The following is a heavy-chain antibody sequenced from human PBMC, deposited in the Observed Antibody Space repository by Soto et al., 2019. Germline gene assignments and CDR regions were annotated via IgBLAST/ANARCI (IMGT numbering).Heavy chain of an antibody. D-gene: IGHD6-13*01. Sequence: QVQLVESGGGVVQPGRSLRLSCAASGFTFSSYGMHWVRQAPGKGLEWVAVIWYDGSNKYYADSVKGRFTISRDNSKNTLYLQMNSLRAEDTAVHYCARGDFLSIAAAGKDFDYWGQGTLVTVSS. CDR3: ARGDFLSIAAAGKDFDY. CDR2: IWYDGSNK. V-gene: IGHV3-33*01. J-gene: IGHJ4*02. CDR1: GFTFSSYG.